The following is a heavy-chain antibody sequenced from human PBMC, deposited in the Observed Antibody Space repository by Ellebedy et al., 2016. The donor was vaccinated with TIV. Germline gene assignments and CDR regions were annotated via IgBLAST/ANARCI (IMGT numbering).Heavy chain of an antibody. CDR1: AGSISNYY. J-gene: IGHJ4*01. CDR2: IYYSGST. Sequence: MPSETLSLTCTVSAGSISNYYWSWIRQPPGKGLEWIGYIYYSGSTNYNPSLKSRVTMSVDSSRNQFSLRLTSVTAADTAVYYCARLRVGASMPTDYWGPGTLVTVSS. D-gene: IGHD1-26*01. V-gene: IGHV4-59*12. CDR3: ARLRVGASMPTDY.